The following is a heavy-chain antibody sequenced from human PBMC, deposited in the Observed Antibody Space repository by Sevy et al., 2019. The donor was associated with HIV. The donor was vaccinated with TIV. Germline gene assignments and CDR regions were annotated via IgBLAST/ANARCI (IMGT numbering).Heavy chain of an antibody. Sequence: ASVKVSCKTSASTFTAYYMHWLRQAPGQGLEWMGWINPNSDGTKYAQRFQGRVSMTADTSISTAYMELSRLTSDATAVYYCARDRVIFGGGGGLDVWGQGTTVTVSS. CDR1: ASTFTAYY. CDR2: INPNSDGT. V-gene: IGHV1-2*02. D-gene: IGHD3-3*02. J-gene: IGHJ6*02. CDR3: ARDRVIFGGGGGLDV.